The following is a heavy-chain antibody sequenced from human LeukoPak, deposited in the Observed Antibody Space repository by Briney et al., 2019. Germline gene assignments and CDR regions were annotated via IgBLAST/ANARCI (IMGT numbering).Heavy chain of an antibody. V-gene: IGHV1-69*13. D-gene: IGHD4-17*01. CDR1: GGTFSSYA. CDR3: ASRRIYGDCVNNWFDP. J-gene: IGHJ5*02. CDR2: IIPIFGTA. Sequence: GASVKVSCKASGGTFSSYAISWVRQAPGQGLEWMGGIIPIFGTANYAQKFQGRVTITADESTSTAYMELSSLRSEDTAVYYCASRRIYGDCVNNWFDPWGQGTLVTVSS.